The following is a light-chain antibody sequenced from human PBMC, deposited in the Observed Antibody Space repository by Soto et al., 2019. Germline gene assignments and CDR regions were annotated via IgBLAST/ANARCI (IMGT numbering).Light chain of an antibody. CDR1: SSNIGAGYD. CDR3: QSYDSSLSGYV. J-gene: IGLJ1*01. Sequence: QSVLTQPPSVSVAPGQRVTISCTGSSSNIGAGYDVHWYQQLPGTAPKLLIYGNSNRPSGVPDRFSGSKSGTSASLAITGLQAEDEADYYCQSYDSSLSGYVFGTGTKVTFL. V-gene: IGLV1-40*01. CDR2: GNS.